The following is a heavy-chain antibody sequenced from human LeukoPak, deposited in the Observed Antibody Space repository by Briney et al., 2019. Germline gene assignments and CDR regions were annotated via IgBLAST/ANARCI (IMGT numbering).Heavy chain of an antibody. V-gene: IGHV3-30-3*01. D-gene: IGHD3-9*01. Sequence: GGSLRLSCAASGFTFSSYAMHWVRQAPGKGLEWVAVISYDGSNKYYADSVKGRFTISRDNSRNTLYLQMNSLRAEDTAVYYCARDQSTREFDWSSAFDIWGQGTMVTVSS. J-gene: IGHJ3*02. CDR1: GFTFSSYA. CDR2: ISYDGSNK. CDR3: ARDQSTREFDWSSAFDI.